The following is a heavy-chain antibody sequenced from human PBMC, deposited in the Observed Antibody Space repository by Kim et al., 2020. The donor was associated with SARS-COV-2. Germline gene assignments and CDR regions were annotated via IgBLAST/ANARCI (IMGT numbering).Heavy chain of an antibody. V-gene: IGHV4-34*01. CDR2: INHSGST. D-gene: IGHD6-6*01. Sequence: SETLSLTCAVYGGSFSGYYWSWIRQPPGKGLEWIGEINHSGSTNYNPSLKSRVTISVDTSKNQFSLKLSSVTAADTAVYYCARDQRSSIAARRGYYYGMDVWGQGTTVTVSS. CDR3: ARDQRSSIAARRGYYYGMDV. J-gene: IGHJ6*02. CDR1: GGSFSGYY.